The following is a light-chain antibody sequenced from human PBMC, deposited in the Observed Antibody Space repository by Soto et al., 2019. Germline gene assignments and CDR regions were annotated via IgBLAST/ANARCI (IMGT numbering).Light chain of an antibody. CDR3: QQSDDLPT. CDR2: AAS. V-gene: IGKV1D-12*01. Sequence: DIQLTQSPSSVSASVGDRVSITCRASQTVNTWLAWFQQKPGKAPKLLIYAASTLQSGVPSRFSGSGSGTDFTLTISSLQPDDFATYFCQQSDDLPTFGQGTRLDIK. CDR1: QTVNTW. J-gene: IGKJ5*01.